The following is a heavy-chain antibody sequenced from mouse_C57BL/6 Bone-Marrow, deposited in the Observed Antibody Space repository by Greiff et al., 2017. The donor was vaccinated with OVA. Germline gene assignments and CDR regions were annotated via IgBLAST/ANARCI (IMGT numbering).Heavy chain of an antibody. V-gene: IGHV5-9-1*02. CDR3: TRERGNWDWYFDV. D-gene: IGHD4-1*01. CDR1: GFTFSSYA. J-gene: IGHJ1*03. CDR2: ISSGGDYI. Sequence: EVQLVESGEGLVKPGGSLKLSCAASGFTFSSYAMSWVRQTPEKRLEWVAYISSGGDYIYYADNVKGRFTISRDNARNTLYLQMSSLKSEDTAMYYCTRERGNWDWYFDVWGTGTTVTVSS.